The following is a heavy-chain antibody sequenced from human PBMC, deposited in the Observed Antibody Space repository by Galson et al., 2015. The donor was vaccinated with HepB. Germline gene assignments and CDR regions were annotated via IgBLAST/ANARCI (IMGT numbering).Heavy chain of an antibody. J-gene: IGHJ4*02. V-gene: IGHV3-7*01. CDR2: IKQDGTEE. CDR1: GLSISSFW. D-gene: IGHD1-26*01. CDR3: AREPATPFDY. Sequence: SLRLSCAASGLSISSFWVTWVRQAPGKGLEWVASIKQDGTEEHYVDSVKGRFTISRDNTKNSLYLQMNSLRAEDTAVYYCAREPATPFDYWGQGTLVTVSS.